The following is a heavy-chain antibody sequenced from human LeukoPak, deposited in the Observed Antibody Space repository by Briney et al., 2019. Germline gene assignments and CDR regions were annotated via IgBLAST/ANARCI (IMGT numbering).Heavy chain of an antibody. CDR3: ARSGGSGWYLGIRDFDY. D-gene: IGHD6-19*01. V-gene: IGHV1-69*13. CDR1: GGTFSSYA. CDR2: IIPIFGTA. Sequence: GASVTVSCKASGGTFSSYAISWVRQAPGQGLEWMGGIIPIFGTANYAQKFQGRVTITADESTSTAYMELSSLRSEDTAVYYCARSGGSGWYLGIRDFDYWGQGTLVTVSS. J-gene: IGHJ4*02.